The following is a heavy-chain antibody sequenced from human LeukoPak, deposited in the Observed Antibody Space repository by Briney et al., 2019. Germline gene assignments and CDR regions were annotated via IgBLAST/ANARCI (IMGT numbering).Heavy chain of an antibody. D-gene: IGHD3-22*01. CDR1: GGSISSHY. Sequence: PSETLSLTCTVSGGSISSHYWGWIRQPPGKGLEWIGYIYCSGSTNYNPSLKSRVTISVDTSKNQFSLKLSSVTAADTAVYYCARVRYYDSRYFDYWGQGTLVTVSS. V-gene: IGHV4-59*11. CDR2: IYCSGST. CDR3: ARVRYYDSRYFDY. J-gene: IGHJ4*02.